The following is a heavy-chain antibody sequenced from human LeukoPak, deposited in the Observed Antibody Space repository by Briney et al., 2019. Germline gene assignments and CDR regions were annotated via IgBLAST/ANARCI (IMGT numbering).Heavy chain of an antibody. Sequence: GGSLRLSCAASGFTFSSFWIYWVRHAPGKGLVGVSRINSAGSETLYADSVKGRFTISRDNAKNTLYLQMNSLRAEDTAVYYCARVRMGDDFNPFDYWGQGTLVTVSS. J-gene: IGHJ4*02. D-gene: IGHD3-16*01. CDR2: INSAGSET. CDR1: GFTFSSFW. V-gene: IGHV3-74*01. CDR3: ARVRMGDDFNPFDY.